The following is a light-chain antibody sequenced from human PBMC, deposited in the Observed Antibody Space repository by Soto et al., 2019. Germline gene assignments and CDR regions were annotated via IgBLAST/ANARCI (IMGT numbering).Light chain of an antibody. Sequence: QSVLTQPPSASGTPGQRVTISCSGSSSNIGSNPVNWYQQLPGAAPKLLIYGNNQRPSGVPDRFSGSKSGTSAFLAISGLQSEDEADYYCAAWDDTLNGVVFGGGTKLTVL. J-gene: IGLJ2*01. CDR2: GNN. V-gene: IGLV1-44*01. CDR3: AAWDDTLNGVV. CDR1: SSNIGSNP.